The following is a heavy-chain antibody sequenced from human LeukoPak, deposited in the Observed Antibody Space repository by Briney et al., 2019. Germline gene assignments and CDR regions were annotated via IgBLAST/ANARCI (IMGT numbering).Heavy chain of an antibody. J-gene: IGHJ4*02. CDR3: ARATLYGDYFDY. CDR1: GYTFTSYD. Sequence: ASVKVSRKASGYTFTSYDINWVRHATGQGLEWMGWMNPNSGNTGYAQKFQGRVTMTRNTSISTAYMELSSLRSEDTAVYYCARATLYGDYFDYWGQGTLDTVSS. V-gene: IGHV1-8*01. CDR2: MNPNSGNT. D-gene: IGHD4-17*01.